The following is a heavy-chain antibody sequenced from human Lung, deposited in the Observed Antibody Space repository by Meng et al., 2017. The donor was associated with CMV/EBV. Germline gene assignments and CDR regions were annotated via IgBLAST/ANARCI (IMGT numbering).Heavy chain of an antibody. V-gene: IGHV7-4-1*02. D-gene: IGHD3-16*02. CDR3: ARTYDHRWRNHHYLDY. Sequence: EWIGLIHTNAGSTAYAQDFTRRFFFSLDIAVSTAYLQMNGLRADDTAVYYCARTYDHRWRNHHYLDYWGQGTLVTVSS. CDR2: IHTNAGST. J-gene: IGHJ4*02.